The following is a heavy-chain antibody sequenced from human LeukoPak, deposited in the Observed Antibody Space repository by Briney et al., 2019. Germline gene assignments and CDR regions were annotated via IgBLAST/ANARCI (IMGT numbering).Heavy chain of an antibody. D-gene: IGHD3-10*01. J-gene: IGHJ4*02. CDR3: ARYFSGLDY. V-gene: IGHV4-59*01. CDR2: FYNSGTT. CDR1: SGSISSYY. Sequence: SETLSLTCSVSSGSISSYYWSWIRQPPGKGLEWIGYFYNSGTTNYNPSLKSRVTISVDTSKNQFSLKLSSVTAADTAVYYCARYFSGLDYWGQGTLVTVSP.